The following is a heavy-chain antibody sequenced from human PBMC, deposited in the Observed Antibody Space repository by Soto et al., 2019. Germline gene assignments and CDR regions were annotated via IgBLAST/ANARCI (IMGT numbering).Heavy chain of an antibody. Sequence: PGESVRLACAASGVTLGRYGMNWVRHAPGKGLGGGSASSSSSSYLYYADAVKGRFTISRDNPQNSMYLQMNSLRAEDTALHYCARGLLLPYSSGMDLWGQGTTVTVSS. J-gene: IGHJ6*02. CDR1: GVTLGRYG. CDR3: ARGLLLPYSSGMDL. CDR2: SSSSSSYL. D-gene: IGHD3-10*01. V-gene: IGHV3-21*01.